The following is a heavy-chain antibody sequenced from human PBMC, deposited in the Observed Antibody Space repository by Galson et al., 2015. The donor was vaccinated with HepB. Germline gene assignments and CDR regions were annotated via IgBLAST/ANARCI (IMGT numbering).Heavy chain of an antibody. J-gene: IGHJ4*02. V-gene: IGHV1-18*01. CDR3: ARGEKNYHDASGYYTSPDY. Sequence: SVKVSCKASGYTFMSYGISWVRQAPGQGLEWMGWITADKGNRNYAEKFQGSVTMTTDTSTSTAYMELRSLRSDDTAVYYCARGEKNYHDASGYYTSPDYWGQGTLVTVSS. CDR1: GYTFMSYG. CDR2: ITADKGNR. D-gene: IGHD3-22*01.